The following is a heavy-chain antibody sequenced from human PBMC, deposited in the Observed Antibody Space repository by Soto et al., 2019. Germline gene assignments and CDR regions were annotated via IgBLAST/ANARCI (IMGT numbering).Heavy chain of an antibody. J-gene: IGHJ3*02. CDR3: AHTLYGSGSYYSGVDAFDI. V-gene: IGHV2-5*02. CDR1: GFSHSTSGVG. Sequence: QITLKESGPTLVKPTQTLTLTCTFSGFSHSTSGVGVGWIRQPPGKALEWLALIYWDDDKRYSPSLKSRLTITKDTSKNQVVLTMTNMDPVDTATYYCAHTLYGSGSYYSGVDAFDIWGQGTMVTVSS. CDR2: IYWDDDK. D-gene: IGHD3-10*01.